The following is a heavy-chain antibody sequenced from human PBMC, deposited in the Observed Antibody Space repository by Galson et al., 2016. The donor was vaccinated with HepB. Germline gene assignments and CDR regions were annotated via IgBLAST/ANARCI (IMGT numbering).Heavy chain of an antibody. Sequence: SVKVSCKASGYTFTSYTMDWVRQAPGQGLEWMGWINTNTGNPTYAQGFAGRFVFSLDTSVSTAYLQISGLKAEDTAVYYCARGRLLWVGELAPFYYYGMDVWGQGTTVTFSS. D-gene: IGHD3-10*01. J-gene: IGHJ6*02. CDR2: INTNTGNP. V-gene: IGHV7-4-1*02. CDR3: ARGRLLWVGELAPFYYYGMDV. CDR1: GYTFTSYT.